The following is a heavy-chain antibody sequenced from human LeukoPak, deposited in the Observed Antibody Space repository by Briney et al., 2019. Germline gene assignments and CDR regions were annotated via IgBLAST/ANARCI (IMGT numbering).Heavy chain of an antibody. J-gene: IGHJ5*02. V-gene: IGHV4-34*01. CDR3: ARGGYYDSSGYYRWNWFDP. D-gene: IGHD3-22*01. Sequence: SETLSLTCAVYGGSFSGYYWSWIRQPPGKGLEWSGEINHSGSTNYNPSLKSRVTISVDTSKDQFSLKLSSVTAADTAVYYCARGGYYDSSGYYRWNWFDPWGQGTLVTVSS. CDR2: INHSGST. CDR1: GGSFSGYY.